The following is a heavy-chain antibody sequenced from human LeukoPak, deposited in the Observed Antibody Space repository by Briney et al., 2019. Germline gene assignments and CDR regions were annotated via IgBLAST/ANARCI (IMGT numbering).Heavy chain of an antibody. J-gene: IGHJ3*02. D-gene: IGHD3-22*01. CDR2: IWYDGSHQ. CDR3: ARDVPAYYYDSSGYTDAFDI. Sequence: GGSLRLSCAASGXTFNSYGMHWVRQAPGKGLEWVAVIWYDGSHQYYADSVKGRFTISRDNSKNTLYLQMNSLRAEDTAVYYCARDVPAYYYDSSGYTDAFDIWGQGTMVTVSS. CDR1: GXTFNSYG. V-gene: IGHV3-33*01.